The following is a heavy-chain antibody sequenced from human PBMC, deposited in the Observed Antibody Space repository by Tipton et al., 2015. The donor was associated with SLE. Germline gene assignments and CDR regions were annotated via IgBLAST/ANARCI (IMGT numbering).Heavy chain of an antibody. V-gene: IGHV1-69*05. J-gene: IGHJ4*02. CDR1: GGTFSSYA. Sequence: QSGPEVKKPGSSVKVSCKASGGTFSSYAISWVRQAPGQGLEWMGGIIPIFGTANYAQKFQGRVTITTDESTSTAYMELSSLRSEVTAVYYCAGGADYYDSSGYSYYFDYWGQGTLVTVSS. D-gene: IGHD3-22*01. CDR2: IIPIFGTA. CDR3: AGGADYYDSSGYSYYFDY.